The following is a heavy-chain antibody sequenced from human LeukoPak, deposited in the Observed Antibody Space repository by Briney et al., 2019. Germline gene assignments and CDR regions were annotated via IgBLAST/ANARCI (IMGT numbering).Heavy chain of an antibody. D-gene: IGHD3-16*02. V-gene: IGHV3-11*01. CDR3: TNFNWGSYRFDY. CDR2: ISSSGSTI. Sequence: GGSLRLSCAASGFTFSDYYMSWIRQAPGKGLEWVSYISSSGSTIYYADSVKGRFTISRDNAKNSLYLQMNSLRGEDTAVYYCTNFNWGSYRFDYWGQGALVTVSS. CDR1: GFTFSDYY. J-gene: IGHJ4*02.